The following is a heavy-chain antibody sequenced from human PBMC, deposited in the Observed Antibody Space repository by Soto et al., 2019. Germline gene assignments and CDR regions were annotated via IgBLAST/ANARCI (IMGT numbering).Heavy chain of an antibody. J-gene: IGHJ6*02. D-gene: IGHD6-13*01. CDR3: ANSDSSSPPGYVYYGMDV. CDR2: ISYDGSNK. Sequence: GGSLRLSCAASGFTFSSYGMHWVRQAPGKGLEWVAVISYDGSNKYYADSVKGRFTISRDNSKNTLYLQMNSLRAEDTAVYYYANSDSSSPPGYVYYGMDVWGQGTTVTVSS. CDR1: GFTFSSYG. V-gene: IGHV3-30*18.